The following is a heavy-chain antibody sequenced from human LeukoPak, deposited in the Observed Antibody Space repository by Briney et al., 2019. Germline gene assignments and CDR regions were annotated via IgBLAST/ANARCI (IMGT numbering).Heavy chain of an antibody. CDR1: GGSISSYY. Sequence: PSETLSLTCTVSGGSISSYYWSWIRQPAGKGLEWIGRIYTSGSTNYNPSLKSRVTMSVDTSKNQFSLKLSSVTAADTAVYYCAREGTPTWDSSLDCWGQGTLVTVSS. CDR2: IYTSGST. V-gene: IGHV4-4*07. CDR3: AREGTPTWDSSLDC. D-gene: IGHD3-22*01. J-gene: IGHJ4*02.